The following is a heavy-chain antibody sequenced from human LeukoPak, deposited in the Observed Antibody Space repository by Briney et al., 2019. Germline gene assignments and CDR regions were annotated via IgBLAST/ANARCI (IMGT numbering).Heavy chain of an antibody. CDR3: AKDGTKGTVLRYFDWFHPQFGDYFDY. Sequence: PGGSLRLSCAASGFTFDDYAMHWVRQAPGKGLEWVSGISWNSGSIGYADSVKGRFTISRDNAKNSLYLQMNSLRAEDTALYYCAKDGTKGTVLRYFDWFHPQFGDYFDYWGQGTLVTVSS. CDR1: GFTFDDYA. J-gene: IGHJ4*02. V-gene: IGHV3-9*01. CDR2: ISWNSGSI. D-gene: IGHD3-9*01.